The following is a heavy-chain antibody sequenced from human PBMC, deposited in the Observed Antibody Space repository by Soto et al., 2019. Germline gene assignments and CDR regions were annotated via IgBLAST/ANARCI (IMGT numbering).Heavy chain of an antibody. V-gene: IGHV3-30*19. CDR3: ARSQYCSSASCFAFDY. D-gene: IGHD2-2*01. J-gene: IGHJ4*02. CDR1: GFTFRNFG. CDR2: TSSEGNKT. Sequence: QVQLVESGGRAVQPGRSLRLACATSGFTFRNFGMQWVRQAPGTAPARAAVTSSEGNKTYYRNSVKGRFTISRDNAENTLYLQMNSLRVEDTAFYYCARSQYCSSASCFAFDYWGRGTLVTVSS.